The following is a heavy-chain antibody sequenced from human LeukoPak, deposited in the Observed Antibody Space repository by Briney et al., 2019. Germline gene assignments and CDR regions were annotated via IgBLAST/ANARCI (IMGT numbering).Heavy chain of an antibody. J-gene: IGHJ4*02. CDR1: GVSISGYY. D-gene: IGHD1-26*01. CDR3: ARENSGSYREFDY. Sequence: PSETLSLTCTVSGVSISGYYWSWIRQPAGKGLEWIGRIYTSGSTNYNPSLKSRVTMSVDTSKNQFSLKLSSVTAADTAVFYCARENSGSYREFDYWGQGTLVTVSS. CDR2: IYTSGST. V-gene: IGHV4-4*07.